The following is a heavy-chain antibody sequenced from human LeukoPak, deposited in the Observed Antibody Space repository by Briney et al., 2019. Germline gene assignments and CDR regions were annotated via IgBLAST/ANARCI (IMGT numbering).Heavy chain of an antibody. CDR1: GYSISRGYS. CDR2: MYHSEST. Sequence: SETLSLTCAVSGYSISRGYSWGWIRQPPGMGLEWIGNMYHSESTHYNPSLKSRVTISADTSKNQFSLKLSSVTAADTAVYYCARYDHVWETHGMDAFDLWGQGTMVTVSS. D-gene: IGHD3-16*01. CDR3: ARYDHVWETHGMDAFDL. J-gene: IGHJ3*01. V-gene: IGHV4-38-2*01.